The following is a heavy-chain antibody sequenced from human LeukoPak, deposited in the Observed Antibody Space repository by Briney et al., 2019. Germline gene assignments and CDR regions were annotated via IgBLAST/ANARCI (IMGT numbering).Heavy chain of an antibody. V-gene: IGHV1-69*13. Sequence: TVEVSCKASGGTFSSYSISWVRQAPGQGLEWMGRIIPIFGTTNYAQKFQGRVTITGDESTSTAYMELSSLRSEDTAVYYCARSGSNDRRDYYYYMDVWGKGTTVTVSS. D-gene: IGHD3-9*01. CDR3: ARSGSNDRRDYYYYMDV. J-gene: IGHJ6*03. CDR2: IIPIFGTT. CDR1: GGTFSSYS.